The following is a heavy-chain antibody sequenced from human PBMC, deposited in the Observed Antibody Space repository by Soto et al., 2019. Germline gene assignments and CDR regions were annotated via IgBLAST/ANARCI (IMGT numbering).Heavy chain of an antibody. CDR3: SKGRLSFDF. J-gene: IGHJ4*02. V-gene: IGHV3-23*01. Sequence: GGSLRLSCATSGFMFRNYAMNWVRQAPGKGLEWVSFVSANADGTFYADSVKGRFSISRDNSKNILYLQMNNLRVEDTAIYYCSKGRLSFDFWGPGTLVTVSS. CDR2: VSANADGT. CDR1: GFMFRNYA.